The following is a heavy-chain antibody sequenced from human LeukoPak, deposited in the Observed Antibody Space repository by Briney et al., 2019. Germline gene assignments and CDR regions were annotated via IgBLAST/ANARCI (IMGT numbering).Heavy chain of an antibody. CDR3: ARDPLHWNDGVDDSFDI. V-gene: IGHV3-53*01. J-gene: IGHJ3*02. D-gene: IGHD1-1*01. Sequence: GGSLRLSCAASGFTVSSNYMSWVRQAPGKGLEWVSVIYSGGSTYYADSVKGRFTISRDNSKNTLYLQMNTLRVEDTAVYYCARDPLHWNDGVDDSFDIWGQGTVVTVSS. CDR1: GFTVSSNY. CDR2: IYSGGST.